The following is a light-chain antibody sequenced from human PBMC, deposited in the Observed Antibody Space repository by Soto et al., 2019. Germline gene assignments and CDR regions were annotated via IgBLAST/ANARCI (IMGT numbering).Light chain of an antibody. CDR2: DVS. CDR1: QDIRGA. J-gene: IGKJ5*01. V-gene: IGKV1-13*02. Sequence: AIQLTQSPSSLSASVGDRVTITCRASQDIRGALAWYQQKPGKAPKLLIYDVSSLESGVPSRFSGSVSWTDFTLTISSLQPEDFATYYCQQFNTYPITFGQGTRLEIK. CDR3: QQFNTYPIT.